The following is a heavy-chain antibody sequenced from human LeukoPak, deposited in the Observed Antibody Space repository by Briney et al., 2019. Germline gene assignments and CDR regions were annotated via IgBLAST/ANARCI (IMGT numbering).Heavy chain of an antibody. CDR3: ARVRYSSRPSDY. CDR1: GGSFSGYY. CDR2: INHSGST. Sequence: SETLSLTCAVYGGSFSGYYWSWIRQPPGKGLEWIGEINHSGSTNYNPSLKSRVTISVDTSKNQFSLKLSSVTAADTAVYYCARVRYSSRPSDYWGQGTLVTVSS. J-gene: IGHJ4*02. D-gene: IGHD6-13*01. V-gene: IGHV4-34*01.